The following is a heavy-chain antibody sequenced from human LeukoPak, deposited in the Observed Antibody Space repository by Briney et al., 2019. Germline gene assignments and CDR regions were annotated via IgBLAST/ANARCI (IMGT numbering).Heavy chain of an antibody. D-gene: IGHD6-13*01. CDR2: IYHSGST. V-gene: IGHV4-30-2*05. CDR1: GGSISSGGYS. Sequence: SQTLSLTCAVSGGSISSGGYSWSWIRQPPGKGLEWIGYIYHSGSTYYNPSLKSRVTISVDTSKNQFSLKLSSVTAADTAVYHCARDSGSSWRSYGMDVWGQGTTVTVSS. J-gene: IGHJ6*02. CDR3: ARDSGSSWRSYGMDV.